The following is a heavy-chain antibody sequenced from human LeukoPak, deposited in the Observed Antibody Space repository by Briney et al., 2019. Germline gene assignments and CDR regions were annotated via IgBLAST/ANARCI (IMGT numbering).Heavy chain of an antibody. CDR1: GFTFSGSA. D-gene: IGHD1-20*01. V-gene: IGHV3-73*01. CDR2: IRSKANSYAT. J-gene: IGHJ4*02. Sequence: GGSLRLSCAASGFTFSGSAMHWVRQASGKGLEWVGRIRSKANSYATAYAASVKGRFTISRDDSKNTANLQMNSLKTEDTAVYYCTRGGNWNGDFDYWGQGTLVTVSS. CDR3: TRGGNWNGDFDY.